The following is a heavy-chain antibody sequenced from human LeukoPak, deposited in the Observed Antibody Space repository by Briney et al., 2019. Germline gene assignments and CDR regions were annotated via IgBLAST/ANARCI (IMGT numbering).Heavy chain of an antibody. D-gene: IGHD3-22*01. CDR2: ISGSGGGT. J-gene: IGHJ3*02. CDR1: GFTFNSYA. CDR3: ARIHSLYYYDSSGYGAFDI. V-gene: IGHV3-23*01. Sequence: PGGSLRLSCAASGFTFNSYAMSWVRQAPEKGLEWVATISGSGGGTYYADSVKGRFTISRDNSKNTLYLQMNSLRAEDTAVYYCARIHSLYYYDSSGYGAFDIWGQGTMVTVSS.